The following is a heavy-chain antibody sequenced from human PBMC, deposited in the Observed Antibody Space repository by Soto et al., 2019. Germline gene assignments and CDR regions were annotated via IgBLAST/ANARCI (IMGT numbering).Heavy chain of an antibody. V-gene: IGHV4-4*07. D-gene: IGHD2-15*01. J-gene: IGHJ4*02. Sequence: SQTLSLTCSVSGGSFTGYYRSWIQQPAGKGLQWIGRVFGNGAGTPIYNSLLKSRARMSADPSKRQFSLTLTSVTAADTAVYYCARDLPPYGGRRSPPTGAFEDWGQGIMVTVSS. CDR1: GGSFTGYY. CDR3: ARDLPPYGGRRSPPTGAFED. CDR2: VFGNGAGTP.